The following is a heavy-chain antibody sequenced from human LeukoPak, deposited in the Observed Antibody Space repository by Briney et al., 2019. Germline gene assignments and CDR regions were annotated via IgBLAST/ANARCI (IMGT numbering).Heavy chain of an antibody. J-gene: IGHJ5*02. V-gene: IGHV4-34*01. CDR2: INHSGST. CDR1: GGSFSGYY. Sequence: PSETQSLTCAVYGGSFSGYYWSWIRQPPGKGLEWIGEINHSGSTNYNPSLKSRVTISVDTSKNQFSLKLSSVTAADTAVYYCARGEDVGGSNWFDPWGQGTLVTVSS. D-gene: IGHD2-15*01. CDR3: ARGEDVGGSNWFDP.